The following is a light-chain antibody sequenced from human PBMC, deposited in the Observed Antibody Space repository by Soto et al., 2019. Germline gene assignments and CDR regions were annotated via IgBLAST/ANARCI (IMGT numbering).Light chain of an antibody. CDR3: QQSYSTPKT. J-gene: IGKJ1*01. CDR1: QSISSY. Sequence: DIQMTQSPSSLSASVGDRVTITCRASQSISSYLNWYKQNPGKAPELLIYAASSLQSGVPSRFSGSGSGTDFTLTISSLKPEDFETYYCQQSYSTPKTFGQGTKVDIK. V-gene: IGKV1-39*01. CDR2: AAS.